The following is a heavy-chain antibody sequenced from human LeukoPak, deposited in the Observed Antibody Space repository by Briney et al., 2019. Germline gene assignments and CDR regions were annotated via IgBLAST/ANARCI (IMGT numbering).Heavy chain of an antibody. J-gene: IGHJ4*02. CDR1: GFTFSSYW. CDR3: ARASIKRLQQLAKGINFDY. V-gene: IGHV3-74*01. D-gene: IGHD6-13*01. Sequence: GGSLRLSCAASGFTFSSYWMHWVRQAPGKGLVWVSRINSDGSSTSYADSVKGRFTISRDNAKNTLYLQMNSLRAEDTAVYYCARASIKRLQQLAKGINFDYWGQGTLVTVPP. CDR2: INSDGSST.